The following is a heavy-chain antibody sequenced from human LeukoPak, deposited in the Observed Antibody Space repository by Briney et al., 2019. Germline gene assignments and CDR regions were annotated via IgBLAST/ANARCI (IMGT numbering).Heavy chain of an antibody. CDR2: INPNSGGT. J-gene: IGHJ4*02. V-gene: IGHV1-2*02. CDR1: GYTFTGYY. D-gene: IGHD3-9*01. Sequence: ASVKVSCKASGYTFTGYYMHWVRQAPGQGLEWMGWINPNSGGTNYARKFQGRVTMTRDTSISTAYMELGRLRSDDTAVYYCARGLRYFDWLLDKYYFDYWGQGTLVTVSS. CDR3: ARGLRYFDWLLDKYYFDY.